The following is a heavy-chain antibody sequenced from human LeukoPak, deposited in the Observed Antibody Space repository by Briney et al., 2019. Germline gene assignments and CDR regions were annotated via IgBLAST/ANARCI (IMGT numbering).Heavy chain of an antibody. V-gene: IGHV3-74*01. Sequence: SGGSLRLSCAASGFTFSSYWMHWVRQAPGKGLVWVSRINSDGSSTSYADSVKGRFTISRDNAKNTLYLQMNSLRAEDTAVYYCAKVMDYDILTGYRTYYYYYYMDVWGKGTTVTVSS. D-gene: IGHD3-9*01. CDR2: INSDGSST. CDR1: GFTFSSYW. J-gene: IGHJ6*03. CDR3: AKVMDYDILTGYRTYYYYYYMDV.